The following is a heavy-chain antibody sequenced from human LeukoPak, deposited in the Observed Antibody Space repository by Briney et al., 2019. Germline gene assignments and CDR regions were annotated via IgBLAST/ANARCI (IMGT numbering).Heavy chain of an antibody. Sequence: GGSLRLSCAASGFTFSSYAMSWVRQAPGKGLEWVSGIIGGAGSTYYADSVKGRFTISRDNSKNTLYLQMNSLRAEDTAVYYCTHGSMYQLDYWGQGTLVTVSS. J-gene: IGHJ4*02. CDR2: IIGGAGST. CDR3: THGSMYQLDY. V-gene: IGHV3-23*01. CDR1: GFTFSSYA. D-gene: IGHD2-2*01.